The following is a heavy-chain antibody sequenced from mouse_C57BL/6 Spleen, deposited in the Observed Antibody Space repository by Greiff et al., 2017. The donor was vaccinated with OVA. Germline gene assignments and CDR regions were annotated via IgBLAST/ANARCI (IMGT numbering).Heavy chain of an antibody. J-gene: IGHJ4*01. CDR1: GFTFSDAW. Sequence: EVKLVESGGGLVQPGGSMKLSCAASGFTFSDAWMDWVRQSPEKGLEWVAEIRNKANNHAKEYGETGKGRFTMSREEAKSSVNMQTNSLRAEDTGIYYCTPYAMDYWGQGTSVTVSS. CDR2: IRNKANNHAK. V-gene: IGHV6-6*01. CDR3: TPYAMDY.